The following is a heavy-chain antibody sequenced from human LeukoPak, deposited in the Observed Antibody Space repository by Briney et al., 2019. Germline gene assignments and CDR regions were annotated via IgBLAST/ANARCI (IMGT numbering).Heavy chain of an antibody. V-gene: IGHV1-2*02. CDR3: AREYLAVVIPGLGY. CDR1: GDTFSTYP. J-gene: IGHJ4*02. CDR2: INPNSGGT. Sequence: ASVKVSCKSSGDTFSTYPIAWVRQAPGQGLEWMGWINPNSGGTNYAQNFQGRVTMTRDTSISAVYMELSRLRSDDTAVYYCAREYLAVVIPGLGYWGQGTLVTVSS. D-gene: IGHD2-21*01.